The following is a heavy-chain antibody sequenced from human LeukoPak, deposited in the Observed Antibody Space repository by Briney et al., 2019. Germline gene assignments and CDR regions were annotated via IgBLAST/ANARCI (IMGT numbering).Heavy chain of an antibody. J-gene: IGHJ4*02. CDR1: GFTLRSYT. Sequence: GGSLRLSCAASGFTLRSYTMNWVRQAPGKGLEWVSSIGISSNKIYYADSVKGRFIISRDNAKNSVYLQMNSLRAEDTAVYYCARGERRGDYWGQGTLVTVAS. CDR3: ARGERRGDY. D-gene: IGHD1-1*01. CDR2: IGISSNKI. V-gene: IGHV3-21*01.